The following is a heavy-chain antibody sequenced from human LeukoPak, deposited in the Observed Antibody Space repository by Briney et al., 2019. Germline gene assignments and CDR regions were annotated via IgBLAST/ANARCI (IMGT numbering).Heavy chain of an antibody. J-gene: IGHJ4*02. V-gene: IGHV3-33*01. Sequence: GGSLRLSCAASGFTFSSYGMHWVRQSPGKGLEWVAVIRFDGSHVYYGDSVKGRFTIPRDNSKKTLFLQMDSLRAEDTAVYYCARWDISAADIDYWGQGTLVTVSA. CDR3: ARWDISAADIDY. CDR2: IRFDGSHV. D-gene: IGHD6-13*01. CDR1: GFTFSSYG.